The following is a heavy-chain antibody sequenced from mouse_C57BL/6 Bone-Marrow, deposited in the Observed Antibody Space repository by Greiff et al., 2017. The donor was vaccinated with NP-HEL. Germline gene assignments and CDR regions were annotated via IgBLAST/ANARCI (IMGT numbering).Heavy chain of an antibody. CDR2: IYPRDGST. CDR1: GYTFTSYD. D-gene: IGHD2-4*01. Sequence: VQLQQSGPELVKPGASVKLSCKASGYTFTSYDINWVKQRPGQGLEWIGWIYPRDGSTKYNEKFKGKATLTVDTSSSTAYMELHSLTSEDSAVYFWARCSYDYGGDYYAMDYWGQGTSVTVSS. CDR3: ARCSYDYGGDYYAMDY. V-gene: IGHV1-85*01. J-gene: IGHJ4*01.